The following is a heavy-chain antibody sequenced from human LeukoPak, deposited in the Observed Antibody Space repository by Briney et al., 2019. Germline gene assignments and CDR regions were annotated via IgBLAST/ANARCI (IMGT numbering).Heavy chain of an antibody. CDR3: ARQGSGSYSNFDY. Sequence: SETLSLTCTVSGGSISSYYWSWIRQPPGKGLEWIGYIYYSGSTNYNPSLKSRVTISVDTSKNQFPLKLSSVTAADTAVYYCARQGSGSYSNFDYWGQGTLVTVSS. CDR2: IYYSGST. V-gene: IGHV4-59*08. J-gene: IGHJ4*02. D-gene: IGHD1-26*01. CDR1: GGSISSYY.